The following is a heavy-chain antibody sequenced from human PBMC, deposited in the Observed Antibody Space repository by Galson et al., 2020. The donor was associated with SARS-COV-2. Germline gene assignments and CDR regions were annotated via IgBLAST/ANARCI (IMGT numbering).Heavy chain of an antibody. CDR2: ISYDGSNK. CDR3: ARAVYGSGSYLDWYFDL. V-gene: IGHV3-30*04. Sequence: QASETLSLTCAASGFTFSSYAMHWVRQAPGKGLEWVVVISYDGSNKYYADSVKGRFTISRDNSKNTLYLQMNSLRAEDTAVYYCARAVYGSGSYLDWYFDLWGRGTLVTVSS. CDR1: GFTFSSYA. D-gene: IGHD3-10*01. J-gene: IGHJ2*01.